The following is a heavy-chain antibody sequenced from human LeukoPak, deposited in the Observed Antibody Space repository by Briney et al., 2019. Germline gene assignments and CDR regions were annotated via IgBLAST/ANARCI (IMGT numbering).Heavy chain of an antibody. CDR3: ARGRRWATVITSGEGAEYFQH. V-gene: IGHV6-1*01. CDR1: GDSVSSNSAA. CDR2: TYYRSKWYN. J-gene: IGHJ1*01. D-gene: IGHD3-3*01. Sequence: SQTLSLTCAISGDSVSSNSAAWNWIRQSPSRGLEWLGRTYYRSKWYNDYAVSVKSRITINPDTSKNQFSLQLNSVTPEDTAVYYCARGRRWATVITSGEGAEYFQHWGQGTLVTVSS.